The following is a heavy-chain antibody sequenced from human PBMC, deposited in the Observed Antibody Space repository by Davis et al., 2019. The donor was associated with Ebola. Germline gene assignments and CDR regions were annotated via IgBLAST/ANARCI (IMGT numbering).Heavy chain of an antibody. D-gene: IGHD6-19*01. CDR3: ARIRGHRHSSGWYDDFDI. J-gene: IGHJ3*02. CDR1: GYTFTSYY. V-gene: IGHV3-33*05. Sequence: SCKASGYTFTSYYMHWVRQAPGKGLEWVAVISYDGSNKYYADSVKGRFTISRDNSKNTLYLQMNSLRAEDTAVYYCARIRGHRHSSGWYDDFDIWGQGTMVTVS. CDR2: ISYDGSNK.